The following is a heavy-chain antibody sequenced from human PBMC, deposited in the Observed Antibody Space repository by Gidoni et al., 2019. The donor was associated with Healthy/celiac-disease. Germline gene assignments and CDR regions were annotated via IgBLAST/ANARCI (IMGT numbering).Heavy chain of an antibody. J-gene: IGHJ6*02. CDR3: AKRSSGSWIYGMDV. CDR1: GFLFSCDA. Sequence: EVKLLESGGGLVQPGGSLRLSCAASGFLFSCDAMRWVRPAPGKGLEWVSAISGSGGSTYYAESVKGRFTISRDNAKNTLYLQMNSMRAEDTAVYYCAKRSSGSWIYGMDVWGQGTTVTVSS. CDR2: ISGSGGST. D-gene: IGHD6-13*01. V-gene: IGHV3-23*01.